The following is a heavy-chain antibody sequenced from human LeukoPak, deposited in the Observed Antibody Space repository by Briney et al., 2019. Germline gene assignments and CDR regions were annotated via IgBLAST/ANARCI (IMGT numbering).Heavy chain of an antibody. CDR1: GYTFTSYG. V-gene: IGHV1-18*04. CDR3: ARERGALAVAGTGGYFDY. CDR2: ISAYTGNT. J-gene: IGHJ4*02. D-gene: IGHD6-19*01. Sequence: ASVKVSCTASGYTFTSYGISWVRQAPGQGLEWMGWISAYTGNTNYAQKLPGRVTMTTDTSTSTAYMELRSLRSDDTAVYYCARERGALAVAGTGGYFDYWGQGTLVTVSS.